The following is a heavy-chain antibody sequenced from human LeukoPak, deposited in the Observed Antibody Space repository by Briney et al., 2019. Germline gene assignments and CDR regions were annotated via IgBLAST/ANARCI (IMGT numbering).Heavy chain of an antibody. J-gene: IGHJ5*02. CDR1: GGAFRNYY. D-gene: IGHD4-17*01. V-gene: IGHV4-34*01. Sequence: SETLSLTCTVSGGAFRNYYWSWIRQPPGKGLEWIGEINHSGSTNYNPSLKSRVTISVDTSKNQFSLKLSSVTAADTAVYYCAYGSWFDPWGQGTLVTVSS. CDR3: AYGSWFDP. CDR2: INHSGST.